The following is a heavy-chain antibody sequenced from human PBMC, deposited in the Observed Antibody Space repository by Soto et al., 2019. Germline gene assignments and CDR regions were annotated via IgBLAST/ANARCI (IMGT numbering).Heavy chain of an antibody. CDR1: GGSISSSGYY. CDR3: ARDPAP. J-gene: IGHJ5*02. V-gene: IGHV4-39*07. Sequence: SETLSLTCTVSGGSISSSGYYWGWIRQPPGKGLEWIACIYYSGSTYHNPSLKSRVTISVDTSKNQFSLKLTSVTAADTAVYYCARDPAPWGQGTLVTVSS. CDR2: IYYSGST.